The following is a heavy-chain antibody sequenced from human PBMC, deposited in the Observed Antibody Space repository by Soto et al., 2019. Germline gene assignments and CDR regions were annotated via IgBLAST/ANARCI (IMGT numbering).Heavy chain of an antibody. CDR2: IKQDGSEK. D-gene: IGHD3-10*01. J-gene: IGHJ4*02. CDR3: AREVDGNNSGY. CDR1: GFTFNSFW. V-gene: IGHV3-7*01. Sequence: EVQLVESGGGLVQPGGSLRLSCAASGFTFNSFWMSWVRQAPGKGLEWVANIKQDGSEKYYVDSVKGRFTISRDNAKNSGHLQMNSLRVEDAAVYYCAREVDGNNSGYWGQGTLVTVSS.